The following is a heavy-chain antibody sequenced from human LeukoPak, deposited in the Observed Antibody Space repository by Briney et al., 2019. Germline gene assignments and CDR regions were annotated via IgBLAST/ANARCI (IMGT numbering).Heavy chain of an antibody. CDR3: ARGLGPGGYYDYVWGSFAMDY. D-gene: IGHD3-16*01. V-gene: IGHV1-8*01. Sequence: ASVKVSYKASGYTFTSYDINWVRQATGQGLEWMGWMNPNSGNTGYAQKFQGRVTMTRNTSISTAYMELSSLRSEDTAVYYCARGLGPGGYYDYVWGSFAMDYWGQGTLVTVSS. CDR2: MNPNSGNT. J-gene: IGHJ4*02. CDR1: GYTFTSYD.